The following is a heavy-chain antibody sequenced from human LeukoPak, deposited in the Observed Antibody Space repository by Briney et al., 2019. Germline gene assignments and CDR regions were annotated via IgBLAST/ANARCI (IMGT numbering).Heavy chain of an antibody. CDR2: IYYSGST. Sequence: PSETLSLTCTVSGGSISSYYWSWIRQPPGKGLEWFGYIYYSGSTNYNPSLKSRVTISVDTSKNQFSLKLSSVTAADTAVYYCARHPSAMVLGAFDIWGQGTMVTVSS. CDR1: GGSISSYY. J-gene: IGHJ3*02. D-gene: IGHD4/OR15-4a*01. V-gene: IGHV4-59*01. CDR3: ARHPSAMVLGAFDI.